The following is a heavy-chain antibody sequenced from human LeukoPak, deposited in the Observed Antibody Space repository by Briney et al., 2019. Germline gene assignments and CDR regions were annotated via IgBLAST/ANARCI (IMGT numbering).Heavy chain of an antibody. Sequence: GVLRLSCAASGFTFSKNAMTWVRQAPGKGLEWVSGISGSGGTTYYADSVKGRFTISRDNSKNTLYLQMNTLRAEDTAVYYCAKMDWNDHYFDFWGQGTLVTVSS. CDR2: ISGSGGTT. CDR3: AKMDWNDHYFDF. V-gene: IGHV3-23*01. D-gene: IGHD1-1*01. CDR1: GFTFSKNA. J-gene: IGHJ4*02.